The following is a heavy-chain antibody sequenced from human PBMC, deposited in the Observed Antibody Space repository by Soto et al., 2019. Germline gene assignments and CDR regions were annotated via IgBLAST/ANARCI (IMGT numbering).Heavy chain of an antibody. D-gene: IGHD4-4*01. CDR3: TRGWSTVAYYYYGMDV. V-gene: IGHV3-33*01. Sequence: GGSLRLSCAASGFTFSSYGMHWVRQAPGKGLEWVAVIWDDGSNKYYADSVKGRFTISRDNSKNTLYLQMNSLKAEDKAVYYCTRGWSTVAYYYYGMDVWGQGTTVTVSS. CDR2: IWDDGSNK. CDR1: GFTFSSYG. J-gene: IGHJ6*02.